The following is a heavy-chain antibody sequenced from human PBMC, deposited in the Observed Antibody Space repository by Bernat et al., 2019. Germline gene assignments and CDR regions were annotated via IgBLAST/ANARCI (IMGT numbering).Heavy chain of an antibody. V-gene: IGHV4-59*01. J-gene: IGHJ5*02. CDR2: IYYSGST. CDR1: GGSISSYY. D-gene: IGHD3-16*01. Sequence: QVQLQESGPGLVKPSETLSLTCTVSGGSISSYYWSWIRQFPGKGLEWIGYIYYSGSTNYNPSLKSRVAISVDASKNQFSQRLSSVTAADTAVYYCARSRNYYEYDRWGQGNLVTVSS. CDR3: ARSRNYYEYDR.